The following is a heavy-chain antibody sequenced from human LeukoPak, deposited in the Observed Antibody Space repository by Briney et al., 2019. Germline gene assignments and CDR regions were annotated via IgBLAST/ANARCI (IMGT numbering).Heavy chain of an antibody. CDR1: GFTFDDYG. D-gene: IGHD3-10*01. V-gene: IGHV3-20*04. J-gene: IGHJ6*03. CDR2: INWNTANT. CDR3: ARAPGSSLRGYYYYYMDV. Sequence: GGSLRLSCAASGFTFDDYGMSWVRQAAGKGLEWVSGINWNTANTGYADSVKGRFTISRDNVKNSLYLQMNSLRAEDTALYYCARAPGSSLRGYYYYYMDVWGKGTTVTVSS.